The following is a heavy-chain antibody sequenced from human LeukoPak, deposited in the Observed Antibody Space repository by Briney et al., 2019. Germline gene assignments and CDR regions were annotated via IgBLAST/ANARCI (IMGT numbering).Heavy chain of an antibody. CDR3: ARGVEGYCSSTSCYARQWLVHSYDY. CDR1: GYSFTSYW. V-gene: IGHV5-51*01. J-gene: IGHJ4*02. Sequence: GESLKISCKGSGYSFTSYWIGWVRQMPGKGLEWMGIIYPGDSDTRYSPSFQGQVTISADKSISTAYLQWSSLKASDTAMYYCARGVEGYCSSTSCYARQWLVHSYDYWGQGTLVTVSS. D-gene: IGHD2-2*01. CDR2: IYPGDSDT.